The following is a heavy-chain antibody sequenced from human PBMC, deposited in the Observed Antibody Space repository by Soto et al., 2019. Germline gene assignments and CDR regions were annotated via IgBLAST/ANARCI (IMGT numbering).Heavy chain of an antibody. CDR3: AREGGVGDYGHVDY. CDR1: GFTFSSYG. Sequence: QVQLVESGGGVVQPGRSLRLSCAASGFTFSSYGMHWVRQAPGKGLEWVAVIWYDGSNKYYADSVKGRFTISRDNSKNTLYLQVNSLRAEDTAVYYCAREGGVGDYGHVDYWGQGTLVTVSS. V-gene: IGHV3-33*01. J-gene: IGHJ4*02. D-gene: IGHD4-17*01. CDR2: IWYDGSNK.